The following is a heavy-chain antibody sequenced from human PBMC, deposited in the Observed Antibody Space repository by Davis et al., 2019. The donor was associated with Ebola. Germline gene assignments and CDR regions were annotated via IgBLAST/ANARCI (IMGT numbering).Heavy chain of an antibody. CDR2: IYRDGRT. D-gene: IGHD4-17*01. CDR3: ARHVYGDFWYFDL. V-gene: IGHV3-53*01. J-gene: IGHJ2*01. Sequence: GGSLRLSCAASGFIVSDKYMSWVRQAPGKGLEWVSVIYRDGRTYYADSVKGRFTISRDNSKNTVYLQTNSLRAEDTAVYYCARHVYGDFWYFDLWGRGTRVTVSS. CDR1: GFIVSDKY.